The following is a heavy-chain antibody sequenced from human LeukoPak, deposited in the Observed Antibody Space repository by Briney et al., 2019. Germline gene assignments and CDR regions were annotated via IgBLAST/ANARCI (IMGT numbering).Heavy chain of an antibody. CDR1: GFTVSSNY. D-gene: IGHD1-26*01. J-gene: IGHJ4*02. V-gene: IGHV3-53*01. CDR3: AKDPGSGSYVFDY. CDR2: IHSGGST. Sequence: GALRLSCAASGFTVSSNYMSWVRQAPGKGLEWVSVIHSGGSTYYADSVKGRFTISRDNSKNTLYLQMNSLRAEDTAVYYCAKDPGSGSYVFDYWGQGTLVTVSS.